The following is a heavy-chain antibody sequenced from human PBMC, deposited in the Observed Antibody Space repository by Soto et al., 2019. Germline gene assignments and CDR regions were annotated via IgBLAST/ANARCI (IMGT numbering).Heavy chain of an antibody. D-gene: IGHD2-8*01. V-gene: IGHV4-31*03. J-gene: IGHJ4*01. CDR3: ARTECSNVY. CDR1: GGSISSGGYY. Sequence: SETLSLTCTVSGGSISSGGYYWSWFRQHPGKGLEWIGYIYYSGSTYYHPSLKSRVTISVDTSKNQFSLKLSSVTAADTAVYYCARTECSNVYGGQGTLVTVSS. CDR2: IYYSGST.